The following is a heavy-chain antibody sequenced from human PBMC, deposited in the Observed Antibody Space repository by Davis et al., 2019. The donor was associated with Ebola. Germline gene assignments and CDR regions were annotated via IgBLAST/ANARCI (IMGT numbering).Heavy chain of an antibody. Sequence: GSLRLSCTVSGGSIISSSCYWVRIRQPPRKGLEWIVSIYYSGITYYNPSLKSRITISVDTSKNQFSLKLSSVTAADTAVYYCARGGHIVLIVYAPLGYDPWGQGTLVTVSS. V-gene: IGHV4-39*07. CDR1: GGSIISSSCY. J-gene: IGHJ5*02. D-gene: IGHD2-8*01. CDR3: ARGGHIVLIVYAPLGYDP. CDR2: IYYSGIT.